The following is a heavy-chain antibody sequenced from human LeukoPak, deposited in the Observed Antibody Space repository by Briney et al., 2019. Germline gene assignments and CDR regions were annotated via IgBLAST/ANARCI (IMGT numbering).Heavy chain of an antibody. Sequence: GGSLRLSCAASGFTFSSYGMHWVRQAPGKGLEWVAFIRYDGSNKCYADSVKGRFTISRDNSKNTLYLQMNSLRAEDTAVYYCAKGLLRFLEWSFDPWGQGTLVTVSS. CDR2: IRYDGSNK. CDR1: GFTFSSYG. CDR3: AKGLLRFLEWSFDP. V-gene: IGHV3-30*02. D-gene: IGHD3-3*01. J-gene: IGHJ5*02.